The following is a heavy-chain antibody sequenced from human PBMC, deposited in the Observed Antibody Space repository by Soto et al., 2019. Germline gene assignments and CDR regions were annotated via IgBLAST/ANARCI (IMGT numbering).Heavy chain of an antibody. Sequence: QVRLVQSGAAVKKTESSVKVSCEASGTTFSNFAIGWVRQAPGQGLEWMGGIILPFGTPNYAQKFQGRVTISADESMTTVYMELRGLRSGDTAVYYCVTGPDYEGYFDYWGQGTLVTVSS. V-gene: IGHV1-69*12. D-gene: IGHD3-22*01. CDR3: VTGPDYEGYFDY. CDR2: IILPFGTP. CDR1: GTTFSNFA. J-gene: IGHJ4*02.